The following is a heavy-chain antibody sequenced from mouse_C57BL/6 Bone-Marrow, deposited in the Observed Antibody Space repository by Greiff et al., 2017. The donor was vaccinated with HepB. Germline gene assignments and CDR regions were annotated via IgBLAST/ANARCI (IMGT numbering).Heavy chain of an antibody. Sequence: QVQLKESGAELVRPGSSVKLSCKASGYTFTSYWLHWVKQRPIQGLEWIGNIDPSDSETHYNQKFKDKATLTVDKSSSTAYMQLSSLTSEDSAVYYCAILPLGRFAYWGQGTLVTVSA. CDR1: GYTFTSYW. CDR3: AILPLGRFAY. D-gene: IGHD4-1*01. J-gene: IGHJ3*01. CDR2: IDPSDSET. V-gene: IGHV1-52*01.